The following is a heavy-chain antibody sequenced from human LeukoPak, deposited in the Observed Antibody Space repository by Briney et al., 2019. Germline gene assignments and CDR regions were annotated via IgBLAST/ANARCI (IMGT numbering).Heavy chain of an antibody. V-gene: IGHV4-59*01. J-gene: IGHJ6*03. Sequence: SETLSLTCTVSGGSISSYYWSWLRQPPGKGLEWIGCIYYSGYTNYKSSLKSRVTISVDTSKNQFSMKLSSVTAADTAVYYCARTTMVRGTYYMDVWGKGTTVTISS. D-gene: IGHD3-10*01. CDR2: IYYSGYT. CDR1: GGSISSYY. CDR3: ARTTMVRGTYYMDV.